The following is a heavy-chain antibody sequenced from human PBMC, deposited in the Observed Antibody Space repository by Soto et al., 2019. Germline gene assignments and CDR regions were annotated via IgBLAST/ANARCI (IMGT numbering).Heavy chain of an antibody. D-gene: IGHD5-12*01. CDR3: ARDKEGGLSLATFHWFDP. CDR2: IIPIFGTA. CDR1: GGTFSSYA. Sequence: QVQLVQSGAEVKKPGSSVKVSCKASGGTFSSYAISWVRQAPGQGLEWMGGIIPIFGTANYAQKFQGRVTITADKSTSTAYMELSSLRSEDTAVYYFARDKEGGLSLATFHWFDPWGQGTLVTVSS. V-gene: IGHV1-69*06. J-gene: IGHJ5*02.